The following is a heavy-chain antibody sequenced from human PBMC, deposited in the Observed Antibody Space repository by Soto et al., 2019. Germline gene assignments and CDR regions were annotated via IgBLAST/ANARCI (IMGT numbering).Heavy chain of an antibody. CDR3: ASGADGSSWYTDYGMDV. V-gene: IGHV1-8*01. J-gene: IGHJ6*02. CDR2: MTPNSGNT. D-gene: IGHD6-13*01. Sequence: ASVKVSCKASGYTFTSYDIHWVRQATGHGLEWMGWMTPNSGNTGYAQKFPGRVTMTRNTSISTAYMELSSLRSEDTAVYYCASGADGSSWYTDYGMDVWGQGTTVTVSS. CDR1: GYTFTSYD.